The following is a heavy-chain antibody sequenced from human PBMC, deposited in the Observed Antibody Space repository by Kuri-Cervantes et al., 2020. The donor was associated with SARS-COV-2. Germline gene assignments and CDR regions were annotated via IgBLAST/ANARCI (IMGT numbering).Heavy chain of an antibody. CDR2: IRYDGSNK. D-gene: IGHD2-8*01. J-gene: IGHJ4*02. Sequence: GESLKISCAASGFTFSSYGMHWVRQAPGKGLEWVAFIRYDGSNKYYADSVKGRFTISRDNSKNTLYLQMNSLRAEGTAVYYCAKDKCINGVCPFDYWGQGTLVTVSS. CDR1: GFTFSSYG. CDR3: AKDKCINGVCPFDY. V-gene: IGHV3-30*02.